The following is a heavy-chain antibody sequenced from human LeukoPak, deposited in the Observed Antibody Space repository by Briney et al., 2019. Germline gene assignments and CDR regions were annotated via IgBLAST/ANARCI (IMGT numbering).Heavy chain of an antibody. J-gene: IGHJ4*02. CDR1: GYTFTSFW. D-gene: IGHD3-16*01. V-gene: IGHV5-51*01. CDR3: ARRGGAADFDY. Sequence: ESLKISCKGSGYTFTSFWIAWVRQMPGKGLEYMGIIYPTDSTTTYSPSFQGQVTMSVDKSINTAYLQWSSLNASDTAMYYCARRGGAADFDYWGQGTLVTVSS. CDR2: IYPTDSTT.